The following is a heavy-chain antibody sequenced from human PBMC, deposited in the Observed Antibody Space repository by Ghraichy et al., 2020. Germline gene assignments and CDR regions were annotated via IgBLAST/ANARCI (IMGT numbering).Heavy chain of an antibody. CDR2: IWYDGSNK. D-gene: IGHD3-9*01. CDR3: ARSGRYYDILTGRSYYYYGMDV. CDR1: GFTFISYG. Sequence: GGSLRLSCAASGFTFISYGMHWVRQAPGKGLEWVAVIWYDGSNKYYADSVKGRFTISRDNSKNTLYLQMNSLRAEDTAVYYCARSGRYYDILTGRSYYYYGMDVWGQGTTVTVSS. J-gene: IGHJ6*02. V-gene: IGHV3-33*01.